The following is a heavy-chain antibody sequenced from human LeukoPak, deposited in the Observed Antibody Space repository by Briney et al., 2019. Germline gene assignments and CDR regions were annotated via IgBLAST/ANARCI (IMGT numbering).Heavy chain of an antibody. Sequence: PSETLSLTCAVYGGSFSGYYWSWIRQPPAKGLEWIGEINHSGSTNHNPSLKSRVTISVDTSKNQFSLKLSSVTAADTAVYYCARRPARYYYGSGSYGNNWFDPWGQGTLVTVSS. V-gene: IGHV4-34*01. CDR1: GGSFSGYY. D-gene: IGHD3-10*01. CDR3: ARRPARYYYGSGSYGNNWFDP. J-gene: IGHJ5*02. CDR2: INHSGST.